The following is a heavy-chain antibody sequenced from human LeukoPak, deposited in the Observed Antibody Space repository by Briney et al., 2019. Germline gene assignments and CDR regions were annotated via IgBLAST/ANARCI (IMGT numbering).Heavy chain of an antibody. D-gene: IGHD6-6*01. CDR2: VIAIFGTA. CDR1: VGTFSRDA. V-gene: IGHV1-69*05. J-gene: IGHJ4*02. Sequence: SSVQVSCKDSVGTFSRDAISWVRQAPAQGREWMGGVIAIFGTADCAQKFKGRVTITTDESTSTPYMELSSLRSEDTAVYHCARDRLPEYHYFDHWGQGTLVTVSS. CDR3: ARDRLPEYHYFDH.